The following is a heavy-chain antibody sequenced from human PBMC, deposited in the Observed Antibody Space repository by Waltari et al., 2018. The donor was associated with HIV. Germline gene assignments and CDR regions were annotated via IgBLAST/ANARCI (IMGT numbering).Heavy chain of an antibody. Sequence: EVHLVESGGGLVKPGGSLRVPCTVSGFTFINAWMDWVRQAPGKGLEWLGRIKSKNDGGTIDYAAPVKDRFTILRDDSKHTLYLEMSSLKIEDTGIYYCVTDAVAVPLDTAYWGQGTLVTVSS. CDR3: VTDAVAVPLDTAY. D-gene: IGHD2-21*01. V-gene: IGHV3-15*01. CDR1: GFTFINAW. J-gene: IGHJ4*02. CDR2: IKSKNDGGTI.